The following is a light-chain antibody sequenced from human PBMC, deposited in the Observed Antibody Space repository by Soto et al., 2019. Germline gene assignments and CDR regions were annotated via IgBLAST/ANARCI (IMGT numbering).Light chain of an antibody. J-gene: IGKJ1*01. CDR2: WAS. V-gene: IGKV4-1*01. CDR1: QSVLYSPNNKNY. CDR3: QHYIYAPQT. Sequence: DIVLTQSPDSLAVSLGERATINCKSSQSVLYSPNNKNYVAWYQQKPGQPPKLLVYWASTRESGVPDRFGGSGSETDFTLTINGLQAEDVVDYYDQHYIYAPQTFGQGTKVEIK.